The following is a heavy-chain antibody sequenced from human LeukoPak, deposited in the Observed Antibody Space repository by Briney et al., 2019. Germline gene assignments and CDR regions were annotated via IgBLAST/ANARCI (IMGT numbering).Heavy chain of an antibody. J-gene: IGHJ2*01. Sequence: SETLSLTCTVSGGSISSGGYYWSWIRQHPGKGLEWIGYIYYSGSTYYNPSLKSRVTISVDTSKNQFSLKLSSVTAADTAVYYCAGDISYGSYWYFDLWGRGTLVTVSS. D-gene: IGHD5-18*01. V-gene: IGHV4-31*03. CDR2: IYYSGST. CDR1: GGSISSGGYY. CDR3: AGDISYGSYWYFDL.